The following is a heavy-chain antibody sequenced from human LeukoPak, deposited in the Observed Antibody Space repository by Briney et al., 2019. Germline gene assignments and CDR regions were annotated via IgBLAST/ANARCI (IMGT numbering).Heavy chain of an antibody. Sequence: GGCLRLSCAASGCTFSYYCMTGVRQAPGKGLEWVANINQDGSEKYYVDSVKGRFTISRDNAKNTLFLQRNSLRAEDTAVYYCARYLVASGSPSPPGFWGQGTLVTVSS. J-gene: IGHJ4*02. CDR2: INQDGSEK. CDR1: GCTFSYYC. D-gene: IGHD1-26*01. V-gene: IGHV3-7*01. CDR3: ARYLVASGSPSPPGF.